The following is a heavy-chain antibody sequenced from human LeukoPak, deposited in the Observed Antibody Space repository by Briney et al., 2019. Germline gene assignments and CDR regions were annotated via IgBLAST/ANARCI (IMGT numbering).Heavy chain of an antibody. V-gene: IGHV3-7*01. CDR3: AREHTGQKIISRKEYYYMDV. CDR2: IKQVGKEK. D-gene: IGHD1-14*01. J-gene: IGHJ6*03. Sequence: PSETLSLTCTLSRYSHSTGYYWGWIPQPPGKGRGGVANIKQVGKEKHYVDSVKARFTISRDNAKTSLYRQRNSLKPEHRAMYICAREHTGQKIISRKEYYYMDVWGKGTPVTISS. CDR1: RYSHSTGYY.